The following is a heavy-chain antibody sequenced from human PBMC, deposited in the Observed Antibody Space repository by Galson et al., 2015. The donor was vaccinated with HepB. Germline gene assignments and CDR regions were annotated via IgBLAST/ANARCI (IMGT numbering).Heavy chain of an antibody. CDR3: ASLGGGRYSLRDY. V-gene: IGHV1-3*01. CDR2: INAGNGNT. J-gene: IGHJ4*02. D-gene: IGHD5-18*01. Sequence: SVKVSCKASGYTFTSYAMHWVRQAPGQRLEWMGWINAGNGNTKYSQKFQGRVTITRDTSASTAYMELSSLRSEDTAVYYCASLGGGRYSLRDYWGQGTLVTVSS. CDR1: GYTFTSYA.